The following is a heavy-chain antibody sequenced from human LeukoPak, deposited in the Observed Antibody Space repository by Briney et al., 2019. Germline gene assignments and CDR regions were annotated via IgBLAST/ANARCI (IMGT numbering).Heavy chain of an antibody. Sequence: SETLSLTCTVSGGSISSYYWSWIRQPAGKELEWIGRIYTSGSTNYNPSLKSRVTMSVDTSKNQFSLKLSSVTAADTAVYYCARESGLRGYSYGYLDYWGQGTLVTVSS. D-gene: IGHD5-18*01. CDR2: IYTSGST. V-gene: IGHV4-4*07. J-gene: IGHJ4*02. CDR1: GGSISSYY. CDR3: ARESGLRGYSYGYLDY.